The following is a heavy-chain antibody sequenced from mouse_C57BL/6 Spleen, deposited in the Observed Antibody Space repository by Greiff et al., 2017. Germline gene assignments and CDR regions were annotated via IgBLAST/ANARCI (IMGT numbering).Heavy chain of an antibody. J-gene: IGHJ4*01. V-gene: IGHV1-18*01. CDR1: GYTFTDYN. CDR2: INPNNGGT. CDR3: ARGRVYYGSSPYYAMDY. Sequence: VQLQQSGPELVKPGASVKIPCKASGYTFTDYNMDWVKQSHGKSLEWIGDINPNNGGTIYNQKFKGKATLTVDKSSSTAYMELRSLTSEDTAVYYCARGRVYYGSSPYYAMDYWGQGTSVTVSS. D-gene: IGHD1-1*01.